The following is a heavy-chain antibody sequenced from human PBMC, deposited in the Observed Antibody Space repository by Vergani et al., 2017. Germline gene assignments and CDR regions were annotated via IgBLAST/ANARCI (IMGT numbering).Heavy chain of an antibody. CDR1: GFTLSNYD. CDR3: AKHFRGWGIDY. V-gene: IGHV3-30*02. J-gene: IGHJ4*02. Sequence: QVQLVESGGGVVQRGGSLRLSCATSGFTLSNYDLPWIRQGPGKGLEFVAFIQFDGSNQYYAAPVKGRFTLSRDFSKNTLYLQMNSLRTDDTATYYCAKHFRGWGIDYWGQGTQVIVSS. D-gene: IGHD3-16*01. CDR2: IQFDGSNQ.